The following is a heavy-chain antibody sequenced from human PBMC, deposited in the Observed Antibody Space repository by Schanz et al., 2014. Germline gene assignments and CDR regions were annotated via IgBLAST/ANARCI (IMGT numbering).Heavy chain of an antibody. Sequence: QVQLVQSGPEVKKPGASVRVSCQASGYTFVGYYMHWVRQAPGQGLEWMGWINPKSGGTNYAQKFQGRVTMTRDTSISTAYMELSRLRSDDTAVYYCARAGQDFEYSSLSPIWYFDLWGRGTLVTVSS. V-gene: IGHV1-2*02. J-gene: IGHJ2*01. CDR1: GYTFVGYY. CDR2: INPKSGGT. CDR3: ARAGQDFEYSSLSPIWYFDL. D-gene: IGHD6-6*01.